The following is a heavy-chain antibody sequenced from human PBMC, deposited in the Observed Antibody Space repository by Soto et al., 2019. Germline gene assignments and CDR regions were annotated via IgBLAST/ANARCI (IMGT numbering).Heavy chain of an antibody. V-gene: IGHV4-34*01. J-gene: IGHJ5*02. CDR3: TGAYYDISGYSLDP. Sequence: PSETLSLTCAVYGGSFSGYYWTWIRQPPGTGLEWIGEINHSGSTNYNPSLKSRVIISVDTAKNQFSLRLSSVTAADTAVYYCTGAYYDISGYSLDPWGQGTSVTVSS. D-gene: IGHD3-22*01. CDR2: INHSGST. CDR1: GGSFSGYY.